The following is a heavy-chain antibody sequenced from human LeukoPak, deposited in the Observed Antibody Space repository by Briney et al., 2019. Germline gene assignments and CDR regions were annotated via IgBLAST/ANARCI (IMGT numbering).Heavy chain of an antibody. D-gene: IGHD5-18*01. CDR2: IYYSGST. J-gene: IGHJ3*02. CDR1: GGSISSYY. V-gene: IGHV4-59*01. Sequence: SETLSLTCTVSGGSISSYYWSWIRQPPGRGLEWIGYIYYSGSTNYNPSLKSRVTISVDTSKNQFSLKLSSVTAADTAVYYCARDTGYSYGRDAFDIWGQGTMVTVSS. CDR3: ARDTGYSYGRDAFDI.